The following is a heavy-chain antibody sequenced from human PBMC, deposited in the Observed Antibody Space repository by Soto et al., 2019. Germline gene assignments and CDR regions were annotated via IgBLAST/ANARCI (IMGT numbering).Heavy chain of an antibody. V-gene: IGHV4-31*01. CDR1: AGSLSRRGYY. CDR3: ARVQEDDFWSGYYPYYYYVMDV. CDR2: IYCSGIT. D-gene: IGHD3-3*01. J-gene: IGHJ6*02. Sequence: QTRSPTCTLSAGSLSRRGYYCSWTRHHPGKGREWISYIYCSGITYYNPSLKSLFTISVDTSKNQFSLKLSSVTVADTAVYYCARVQEDDFWSGYYPYYYYVMDVWGQGPTGTV.